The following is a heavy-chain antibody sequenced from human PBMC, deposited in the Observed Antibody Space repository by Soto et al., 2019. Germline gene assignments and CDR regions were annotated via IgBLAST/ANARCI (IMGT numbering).Heavy chain of an antibody. J-gene: IGHJ5*02. CDR3: ARGEWELDDH. Sequence: ASGQVSCKASGCTFSSYSISWGRQAPGQGLEWMGGIIPIFGTANYAQKFQGRVTITADKSTSTAYMELSSLRSEDTAVYYCARGEWELDDHWAQGTLVTVSS. CDR2: IIPIFGTA. D-gene: IGHD1-26*01. CDR1: GCTFSSYS. V-gene: IGHV1-69*06.